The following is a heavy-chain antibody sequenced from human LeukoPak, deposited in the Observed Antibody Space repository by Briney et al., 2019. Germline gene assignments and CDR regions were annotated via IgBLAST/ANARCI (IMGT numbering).Heavy chain of an antibody. D-gene: IGHD1-26*01. V-gene: IGHV3-21*01. CDR1: GFTFADYS. Sequence: GGSLRLSCIASGFTFADYSMTWFRQAPGKGLEWVSSITSSSTYTFYADSVKGRFTISRDNARNSLYLQMNSLRAEDAAVYYCARDPYSGTYGDTYYYYMDVWGKGTTVTISS. CDR3: ARDPYSGTYGDTYYYYMDV. CDR2: ITSSSTYT. J-gene: IGHJ6*03.